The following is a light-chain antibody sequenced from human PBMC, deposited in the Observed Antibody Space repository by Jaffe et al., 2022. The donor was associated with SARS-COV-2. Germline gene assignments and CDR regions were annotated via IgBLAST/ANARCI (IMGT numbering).Light chain of an antibody. CDR3: QAWDSSTWV. CDR2: QDN. J-gene: IGLJ3*02. V-gene: IGLV3-1*01. CDR1: KLGHKY. Sequence: SYELTQPPSVSVSPGQTASITCSGHKLGHKYASWYQQKPGQSPVLVIYQDNKRPSGIPERFSGSNSGNTATLTISGTQAMDEADYYCQAWDSSTWVFGGGTKLTVL.